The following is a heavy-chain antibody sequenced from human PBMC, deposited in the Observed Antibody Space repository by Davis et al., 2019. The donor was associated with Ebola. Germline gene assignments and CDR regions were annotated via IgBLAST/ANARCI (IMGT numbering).Heavy chain of an antibody. CDR2: IYRDGRT. CDR3: VRDPALVVTGGGWFFGL. Sequence: GGSLRLSCAASGFIVSDKYMSWVRQAPGKGLEWVSVIYRDGRTYYADSVKGRFTISRDNSKNTLYLQMSSLRAEDTAVYYCVRDPALVVTGGGWFFGLWGRGTLVTVSS. CDR1: GFIVSDKY. D-gene: IGHD2-21*02. J-gene: IGHJ2*01. V-gene: IGHV3-53*01.